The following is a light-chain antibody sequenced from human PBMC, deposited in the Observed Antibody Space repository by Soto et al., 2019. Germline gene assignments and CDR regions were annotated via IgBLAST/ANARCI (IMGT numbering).Light chain of an antibody. CDR2: DVS. CDR1: STDVGGYNY. J-gene: IGLJ2*01. CDR3: SSYRSSSTL. V-gene: IGLV2-14*01. Sequence: QSVLTQPASGSGSPGQSITISCTGTSTDVGGYNYVSWYQQHPGKAPKHMIYDVSNRPSGVSNRFSGSKSGNSASLTISGVQAEDEGDYYCSSYRSSSTLFGGGTKLTVL.